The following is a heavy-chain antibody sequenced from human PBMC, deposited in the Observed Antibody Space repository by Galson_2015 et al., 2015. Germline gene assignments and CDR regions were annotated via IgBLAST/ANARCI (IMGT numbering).Heavy chain of an antibody. CDR2: ISYDGSNK. Sequence: SLRLSCAASGFTFSSYAMNWVRQAPGKGLEWVAVISYDGSNKYYADSVKGRFTISRDNSKNTLYLQMNSLRAEDTAVYYCARGYLERGSGATRYYYGMDVWGQGTTVTVSS. V-gene: IGHV3-30-3*01. D-gene: IGHD3-10*01. CDR3: ARGYLERGSGATRYYYGMDV. CDR1: GFTFSSYA. J-gene: IGHJ6*02.